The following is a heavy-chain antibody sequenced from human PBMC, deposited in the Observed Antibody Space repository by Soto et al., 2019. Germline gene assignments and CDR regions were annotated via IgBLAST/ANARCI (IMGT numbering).Heavy chain of an antibody. Sequence: ASVKVTCKASGYTYTGYYMHWVRQAAGKGLECMGWINPNSGNTGYAQKFQGRVTMTRNTSISTAYMELSSLRSEDTAVYYCARYLRYYDFWSGSYNTYYYYGMDVWGQGTTVTVSS. V-gene: IGHV1-8*02. CDR3: ARYLRYYDFWSGSYNTYYYYGMDV. J-gene: IGHJ6*02. CDR2: INPNSGNT. D-gene: IGHD3-3*01. CDR1: GYTYTGYY.